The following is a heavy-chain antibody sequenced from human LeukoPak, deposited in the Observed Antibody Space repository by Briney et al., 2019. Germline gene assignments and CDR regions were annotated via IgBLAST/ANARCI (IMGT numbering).Heavy chain of an antibody. D-gene: IGHD6-13*01. CDR3: ASHGGIAARNFDN. J-gene: IGHJ4*02. CDR1: GGSFSGYY. Sequence: SETLSLTCAVYGGSFSGYYWSWIRQPPGKGLEWIGEINHSGSTNYNPSLKSRVTISVDTSKNQFSLKLSSVTAADTAVYYCASHGGIAARNFDNWGQGTLVTVSS. CDR2: INHSGST. V-gene: IGHV4-34*01.